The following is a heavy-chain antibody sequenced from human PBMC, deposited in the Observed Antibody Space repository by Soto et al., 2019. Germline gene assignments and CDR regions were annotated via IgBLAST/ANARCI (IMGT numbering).Heavy chain of an antibody. D-gene: IGHD2-15*01. CDR1: RFSFSSYE. V-gene: IGHV3-23*01. Sequence: GGSLRLSCVASRFSFSSYEMSWVRQAAGKGLEWVSLVSLTGDRTNYAGSVKGRFTVSRDNFKNTLYLEMDSLRPEDTAIYYCSRGGGYCAPTSCAIDSWGRGTPVTVSS. J-gene: IGHJ4*02. CDR2: VSLTGDRT. CDR3: SRGGGYCAPTSCAIDS.